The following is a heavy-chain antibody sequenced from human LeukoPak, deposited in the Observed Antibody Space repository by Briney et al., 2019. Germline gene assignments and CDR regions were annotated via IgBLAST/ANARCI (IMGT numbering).Heavy chain of an antibody. CDR2: ISGSGGST. CDR1: GFTFSSYA. V-gene: IGHV3-23*01. J-gene: IGHJ4*02. Sequence: GGSLRLSCAASGFTFSSYAMSWVRQAPGKGLEWVSAISGSGGSTYYADSVKGRFTISRDNSKNTLYLQMNSLRAEDTAVYYCAKDPACSSTSCYDYFDYWGQGTLVTVSS. D-gene: IGHD2-2*01. CDR3: AKDPACSSTSCYDYFDY.